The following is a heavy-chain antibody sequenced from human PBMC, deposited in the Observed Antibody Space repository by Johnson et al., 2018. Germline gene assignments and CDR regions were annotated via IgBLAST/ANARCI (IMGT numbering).Heavy chain of an antibody. CDR3: AGVDVDGATGHDAFDI. J-gene: IGHJ3*02. V-gene: IGHV1-69*01. Sequence: QVQLVQSGAEVKKPGSSVKVSCKASGGTFSSYAISWVRQAPGQGLEWMGGIIPIFGTANYAQKFQGRVTITADESTSTAYMELSSLRSEDTAVYYGAGVDVDGATGHDAFDIWGQGTMVTVSS. CDR1: GGTFSSYA. D-gene: IGHD3-10*01. CDR2: IIPIFGTA.